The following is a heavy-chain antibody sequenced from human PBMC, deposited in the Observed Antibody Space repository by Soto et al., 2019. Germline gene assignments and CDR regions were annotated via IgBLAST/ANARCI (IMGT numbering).Heavy chain of an antibody. D-gene: IGHD1-26*01. CDR2: THGSGIT. Sequence: QVQLQESGPGLVKPSETLSLTCTVSGGSITGYHWSWIRQPPGKGLEWIGYTHGSGITNYNPSLRRRVTTAVATSKNHGSRKPRAVTASDTAVYYCARYIEGGGGRGSWGQGHLLTVSS. CDR3: ARYIEGGGGRGS. V-gene: IGHV4-59*01. CDR1: GGSITGYH. J-gene: IGHJ4*02.